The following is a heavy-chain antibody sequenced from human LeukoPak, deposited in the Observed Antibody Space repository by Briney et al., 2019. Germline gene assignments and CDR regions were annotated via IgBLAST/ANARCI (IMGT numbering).Heavy chain of an antibody. D-gene: IGHD3-3*01. CDR2: TNSDGSNT. V-gene: IGHV3-74*03. CDR3: TKSDWFDP. CDR1: GFILSSYW. Sequence: GGSLRLSCAGSGFILSSYWMHWVRQAPGKGLVWVSRTNSDGSNTEYADSVKGRFTISRDNAKNTLYLQMNSLRVEDTAVYYCTKSDWFDPWGQGTLVTVSS. J-gene: IGHJ5*02.